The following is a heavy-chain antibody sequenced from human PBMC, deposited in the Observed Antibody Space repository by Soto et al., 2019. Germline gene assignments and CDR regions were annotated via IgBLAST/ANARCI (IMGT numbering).Heavy chain of an antibody. CDR3: AIPGEPMTLDAFDI. V-gene: IGHV1-69*02. J-gene: IGHJ3*02. CDR1: GDTFSSYT. Sequence: SVKVSCKASGDTFSSYTISWVRQAPGQGLEWMGRIIPILGIANYAQKFQGRVTTTADKSTSTAYMELSSLRSEDTAVYYCAIPGEPMTLDAFDIWGQGTMVTVSS. D-gene: IGHD3-10*01. CDR2: IIPILGIA.